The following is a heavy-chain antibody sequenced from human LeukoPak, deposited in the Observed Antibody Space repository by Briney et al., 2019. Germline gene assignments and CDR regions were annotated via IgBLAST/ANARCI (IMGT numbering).Heavy chain of an antibody. Sequence: GGSLRLSCAASGFTFSNYALSWVRQAPGKGLEWVSAISGSGGSTYYADSVKGRFTISRDNSKNTLYLQMNSLRAEDTAVYYCAKDREVDYVWGSYPFDYWGQGTLVTVSS. D-gene: IGHD3-16*02. V-gene: IGHV3-23*01. J-gene: IGHJ4*02. CDR1: GFTFSNYA. CDR2: ISGSGGST. CDR3: AKDREVDYVWGSYPFDY.